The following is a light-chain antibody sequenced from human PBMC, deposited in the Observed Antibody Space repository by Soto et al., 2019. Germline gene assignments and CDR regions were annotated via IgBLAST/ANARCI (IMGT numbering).Light chain of an antibody. CDR3: SSYTSSSTQV. V-gene: IGLV2-14*01. Sequence: QSALTQPASVSGSPGQSITISCTGTSSDVGGYNYVSWYQQHPGKAPKLMIYDVSNRPSGVSNRFSGSKSGNTASLTISGLQAEDEADYYCSSYTSSSTQVFVTGTKLTVL. CDR1: SSDVGGYNY. J-gene: IGLJ1*01. CDR2: DVS.